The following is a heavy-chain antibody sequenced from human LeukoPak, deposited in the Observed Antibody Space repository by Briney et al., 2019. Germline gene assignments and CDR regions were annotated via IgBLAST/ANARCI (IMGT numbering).Heavy chain of an antibody. CDR2: IYYSGST. V-gene: IGHV4-61*08. Sequence: PSQTLSLTCTVSADAISSGGYSWSWIRQPPGKGLEWIGYIYYSGSTNYNPSLKSRVTISVDTSKNQFSLKLSSVTAADTAVYYCARGKYYYDSSGHKFLFDPWGQGTLVTVSS. D-gene: IGHD3-22*01. J-gene: IGHJ5*02. CDR3: ARGKYYYDSSGHKFLFDP. CDR1: ADAISSGGYS.